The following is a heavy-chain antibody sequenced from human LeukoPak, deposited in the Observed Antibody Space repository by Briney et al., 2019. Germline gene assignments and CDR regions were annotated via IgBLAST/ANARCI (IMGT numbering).Heavy chain of an antibody. D-gene: IGHD1-1*01. CDR2: INTNTGNP. J-gene: IGHJ3*02. CDR1: GYTFTSYV. Sequence: ASVKVSCKASGYTFTSYVISWARQAPGQGLEWMGWINTNTGNPTYAQGFTGRFVFSLDTSVSTAYLQISSLKAEDTAVYYCARALTDYSQLPSDAFDIWGQGTMVTVSS. CDR3: ARALTDYSQLPSDAFDI. V-gene: IGHV7-4-1*02.